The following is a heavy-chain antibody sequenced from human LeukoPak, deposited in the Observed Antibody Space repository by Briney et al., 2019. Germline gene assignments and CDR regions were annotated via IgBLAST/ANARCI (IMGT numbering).Heavy chain of an antibody. V-gene: IGHV3-33*01. CDR3: ARDRDIVATIYYFDC. CDR2: IWYDGSNK. CDR1: GFTFSSYG. Sequence: GGSLRLSCAASGFTFSSYGMHWVRQAPGKGLEWVAVIWYDGSNKYYADSVKGRFTISRDNSKNTLYLQMNSLRAEDTAVYYCARDRDIVATIYYFDCWGQGTLVTVSS. J-gene: IGHJ4*02. D-gene: IGHD5-12*01.